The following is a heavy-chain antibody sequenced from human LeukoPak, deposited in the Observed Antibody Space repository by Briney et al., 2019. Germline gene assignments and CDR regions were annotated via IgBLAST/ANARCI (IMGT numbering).Heavy chain of an antibody. CDR3: VKEQSSGYYRVADY. D-gene: IGHD6-19*01. CDR1: GFSLSSDG. Sequence: GGSLRLSCAASGFSLSSDGMHWVRRATGKGLEWVAVISYDGTKTVYRDSVRGRFTISRDNPKHTLYLQMNTLRVEDTAVYHCVKEQSSGYYRVADYWGQGTLVTVSS. CDR2: ISYDGTKT. V-gene: IGHV3-30*18. J-gene: IGHJ4*02.